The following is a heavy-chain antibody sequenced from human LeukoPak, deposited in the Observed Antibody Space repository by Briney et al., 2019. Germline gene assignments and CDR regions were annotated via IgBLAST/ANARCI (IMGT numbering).Heavy chain of an antibody. CDR2: ISASGGDT. J-gene: IGHJ6*02. D-gene: IGHD3-3*01. V-gene: IGHV3-23*01. CDR3: ARKITIFSYFYGMDV. Sequence: GGSLRLSCVASGFTFSSHAMSWVRQAPGKGLEWVSVISASGGDTYYADSVKGRFSISRDNSKNTLYLQMNSLGAEDTAVYYCARKITIFSYFYGMDVWGQGTTVTVSS. CDR1: GFTFSSHA.